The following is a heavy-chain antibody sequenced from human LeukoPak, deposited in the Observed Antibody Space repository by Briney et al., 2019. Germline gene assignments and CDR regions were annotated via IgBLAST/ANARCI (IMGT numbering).Heavy chain of an antibody. V-gene: IGHV1-18*01. D-gene: IGHD6-13*01. CDR2: ISAYNGNT. CDR1: GYTFTSYG. Sequence: ASVKVSCKASGYTFTSYGISWVRQAPGQGLEWMGWISAYNGNTNYAQKLQGRVTMTTDTSTSTAYMELSSLRSEDTAVYYCARVKRRIAAAGLYYFDYWGQGTLVTVSS. J-gene: IGHJ4*02. CDR3: ARVKRRIAAAGLYYFDY.